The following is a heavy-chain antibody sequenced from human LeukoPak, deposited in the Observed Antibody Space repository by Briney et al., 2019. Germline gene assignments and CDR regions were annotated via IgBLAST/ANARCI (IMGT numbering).Heavy chain of an antibody. Sequence: ASVKVSCKTSGFTFTTYTMHWVRQAPGQRLEWMGWINAADGNTQYSQKFQGRVTITRDTSASTAYMELSSLRSEDTAVYYCARGAPIRVAVAATFDPWGQGTLVTVPS. D-gene: IGHD6-19*01. V-gene: IGHV1-3*01. CDR3: ARGAPIRVAVAATFDP. CDR1: GFTFTTYT. J-gene: IGHJ5*02. CDR2: INAADGNT.